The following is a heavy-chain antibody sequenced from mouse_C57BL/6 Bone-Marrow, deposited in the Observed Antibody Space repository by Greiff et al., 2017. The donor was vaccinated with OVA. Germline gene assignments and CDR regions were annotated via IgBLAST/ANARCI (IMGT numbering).Heavy chain of an antibody. CDR2: IRNKANGYST. CDR1: GFTFTDYY. J-gene: IGHJ3*01. D-gene: IGHD1-1*01. Sequence: EVMLVESGGGLVQPGGSLSLSCAASGFTFTDYYMSWVRQPPGKALEWLGFIRNKANGYSTEYSVSVKGRFTISSDNSQSILYLQMNALRAEDSATYYCARSAPFYGSSPAWFAYWGQGTLVTVSA. V-gene: IGHV7-3*01. CDR3: ARSAPFYGSSPAWFAY.